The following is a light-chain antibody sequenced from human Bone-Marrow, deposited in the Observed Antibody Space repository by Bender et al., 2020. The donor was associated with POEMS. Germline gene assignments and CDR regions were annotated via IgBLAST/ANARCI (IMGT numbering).Light chain of an antibody. V-gene: IGLV2-14*03. J-gene: IGLJ1*01. CDR3: CSFAGGWKV. Sequence: QSALTQPASVSGSPGQSITISCTGTSGDIGGYNHVSLYLQYPGQAPKLVIFDVSNRPSGISNRFSGSKSGNTASLTISGLQAEDEADYFCCSFAGGWKVFGTGTKVTVL. CDR1: SGDIGGYNH. CDR2: DVS.